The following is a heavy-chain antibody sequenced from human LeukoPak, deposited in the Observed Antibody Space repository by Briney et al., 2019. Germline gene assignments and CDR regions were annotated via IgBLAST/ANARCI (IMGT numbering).Heavy chain of an antibody. CDR3: ARGGIAGFDY. D-gene: IGHD6-13*01. J-gene: IGHJ4*02. V-gene: IGHV3-48*03. CDR2: ISSSGSTL. CDR1: GFTLSSYE. Sequence: GGSLRLSCAASGFTLSSYEINWVRQAPGKGLEWISWISSSGSTLYYADSVKGRFTISRDNAKSALYLQMNSLRAEDTAVYYRARGGIAGFDYWGQGTLVTVSS.